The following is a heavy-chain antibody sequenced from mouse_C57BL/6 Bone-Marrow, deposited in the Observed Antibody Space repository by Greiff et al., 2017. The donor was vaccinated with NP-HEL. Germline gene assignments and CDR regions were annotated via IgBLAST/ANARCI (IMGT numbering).Heavy chain of an antibody. CDR3: DRKGVYPCYTMDY. V-gene: IGHV2-9-1*01. CDR1: GFSLTSYA. J-gene: IGHJ4*01. Sequence: VKLMESGPGLVAPSQCLSITCTVSGFSLTSYAISWVRQPPGKGLEWLGVIWPGGGTNYNSALNSRLSISKDNYKSRASLKMNRLQTDDTARYYCDRKGVYPCYTMDYWGQGTSVTVSA. D-gene: IGHD1-3*01. CDR2: IWPGGGT.